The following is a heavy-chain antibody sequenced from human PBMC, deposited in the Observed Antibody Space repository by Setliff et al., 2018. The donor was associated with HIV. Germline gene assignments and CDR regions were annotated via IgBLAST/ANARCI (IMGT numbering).Heavy chain of an antibody. CDR3: ARVYYFDSSGYYQRGDVFDI. Sequence: SETLSLTCGVSGYSISSGYYWGWIRQPPGKGLEWIGSIHHSGTTYYNPSLRSRATLLVDTSKSQISLKLTSVTAADTAMYHCARVYYFDSSGYYQRGDVFDIWGQGTMVTVSS. J-gene: IGHJ3*02. CDR1: GYSISSGYY. CDR2: IHHSGTT. V-gene: IGHV4-38-2*01. D-gene: IGHD3-22*01.